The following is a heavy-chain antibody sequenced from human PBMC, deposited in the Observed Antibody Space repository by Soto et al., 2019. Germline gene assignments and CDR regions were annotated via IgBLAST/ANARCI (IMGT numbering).Heavy chain of an antibody. CDR2: ISAYNGNT. CDR1: GYTFTSYG. Sequence: QVQLVQSGAEVKKPGASVKVSCKASGYTFTSYGISWVRQAPGQGLEWMGWISAYNGNTNYAQKLQGRVTMTTDTSTSTAYMELRSLRSDDTAVYYCARDFIQLWLPARHYYYYMDVWGKGTMVTVSS. CDR3: ARDFIQLWLPARHYYYYMDV. D-gene: IGHD5-18*01. J-gene: IGHJ6*03. V-gene: IGHV1-18*01.